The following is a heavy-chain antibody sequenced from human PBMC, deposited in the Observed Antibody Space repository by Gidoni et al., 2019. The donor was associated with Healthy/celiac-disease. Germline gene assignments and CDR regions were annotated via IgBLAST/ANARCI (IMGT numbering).Heavy chain of an antibody. J-gene: IGHJ4*02. CDR1: GYSISSRNW. Sequence: QVQLQESGPGLVKPSDTLSLPCAVSGYSISSRNWWGWIRQPPGKGLEWIGYIYYSGSTYYNPSLKSRVTMSVDTSKNQFSLKLSSVTAVDTAVYYCARTTKIAVAGTDGVYDYWGQGTLVTVSS. CDR3: ARTTKIAVAGTDGVYDY. CDR2: IYYSGST. V-gene: IGHV4-28*01. D-gene: IGHD6-19*01.